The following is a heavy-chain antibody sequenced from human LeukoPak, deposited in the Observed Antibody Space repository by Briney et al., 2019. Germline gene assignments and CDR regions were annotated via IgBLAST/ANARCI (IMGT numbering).Heavy chain of an antibody. Sequence: SETLSLTCTVFAGSISSGSYYWSWIRQPPGKGLEWIGYIYYRATSDYNPSLKSRVTMSVGMSSRQISLKLTSLTAADTAVYYCARAVGGDGSGSLWGPGTLVTVSS. CDR3: ARAVGGDGSGSL. D-gene: IGHD3-10*01. V-gene: IGHV4-61*01. CDR1: AGSISSGSYY. CDR2: IYYRATS. J-gene: IGHJ4*02.